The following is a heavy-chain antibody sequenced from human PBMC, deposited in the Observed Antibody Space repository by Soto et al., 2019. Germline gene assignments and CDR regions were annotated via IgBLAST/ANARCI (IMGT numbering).Heavy chain of an antibody. Sequence: QVQLQESGPGLVKPSETLSLTCTVTGGSTSSYYWSWLRQPPGKGLEWIGYNSYSGSTDYNPSLKSXXTXSXXTSKNQFSLKLSFATAADTAVYYCARHGGSYSFDYWGQGTLVTVSS. CDR3: ARHGGSYSFDY. V-gene: IGHV4-59*08. CDR1: GGSTSSYY. D-gene: IGHD1-26*01. CDR2: NSYSGST. J-gene: IGHJ4*02.